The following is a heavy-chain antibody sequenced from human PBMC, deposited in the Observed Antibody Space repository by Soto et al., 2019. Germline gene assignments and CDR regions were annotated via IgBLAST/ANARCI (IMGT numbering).Heavy chain of an antibody. CDR1: GGTFSSYA. CDR2: IIPIFGTA. Sequence: QVQLVQSGAEVKKPGSSVKVSCKASGGTFSSYAISWVRQAPGQGLEWMGGIIPIFGTANYAKKLQGRVTITADESTSTDYMELSSLRSEDTAVYYCARESRYCSGGSCYFLPGIDYWGQGTLVTVSS. CDR3: ARESRYCSGGSCYFLPGIDY. V-gene: IGHV1-69*12. D-gene: IGHD2-15*01. J-gene: IGHJ4*02.